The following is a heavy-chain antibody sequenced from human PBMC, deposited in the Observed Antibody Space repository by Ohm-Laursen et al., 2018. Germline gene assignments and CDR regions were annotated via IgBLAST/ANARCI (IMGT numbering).Heavy chain of an antibody. J-gene: IGHJ4*02. D-gene: IGHD3-10*01. CDR1: GDSISSGYY. CDR3: ARDRAGSFDY. V-gene: IGHV4-38-2*02. Sequence: SETLSLTCAVSGDSISSGYYWAWIRQPPGGGLEYIGGIHHTGTTYHNPSLKSRLSISVDASKNHFSLKLRSLTAADTAMYFCARDRAGSFDYWGQGIRVSVSS. CDR2: IHHTGTT.